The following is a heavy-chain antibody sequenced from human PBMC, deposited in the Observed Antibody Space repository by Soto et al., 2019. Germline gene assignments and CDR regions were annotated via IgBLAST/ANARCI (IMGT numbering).Heavy chain of an antibody. V-gene: IGHV1-3*05. Sequence: QVQLVQSGAEEKKPGASVKVSCKASGYTFTSYAMHWVRQAPGQRLEWMGWINAGNGNTKYSQKFQGRVTITRDTSASTAYMELSSLRSENTAVYYCARGSGPMIEWHWGQGTLVTVSS. CDR3: ARGSGPMIEWH. CDR1: GYTFTSYA. D-gene: IGHD3-22*01. J-gene: IGHJ4*02. CDR2: INAGNGNT.